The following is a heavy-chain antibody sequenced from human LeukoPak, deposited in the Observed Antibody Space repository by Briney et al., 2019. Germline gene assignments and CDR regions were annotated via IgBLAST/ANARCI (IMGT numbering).Heavy chain of an antibody. V-gene: IGHV3-43*01. CDR2: ISWDGATT. CDR1: GFTFDHYT. D-gene: IGHD1-26*01. CDR3: ARGFSSIDY. J-gene: IGHJ4*02. Sequence: GGTLRLSCAASGFTFDHYTMHWVRQAPGKGLEWISLISWDGATTSYADSVKGRFTISRDNNKDSLYLQMNSLRTEDTALYYCARGFSSIDYWGQGTLVTVSS.